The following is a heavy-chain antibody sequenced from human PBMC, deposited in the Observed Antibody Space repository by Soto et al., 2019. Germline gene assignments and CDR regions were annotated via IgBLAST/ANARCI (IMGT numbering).Heavy chain of an antibody. J-gene: IGHJ6*04. CDR3: AREGVAPYYSSGMAV. V-gene: IGHV1-18*01. Sequence: GASVKVSCKASGYTFTRSGISWVRQAPGQGPEWMGWISSYNGDTNYAQTFQGRVTMTTDTSTSTAYMELRSLRSDDTAVYYCAREGVAPYYSSGMAVWGKGPPVTVSP. CDR2: ISSYNGDT. CDR1: GYTFTRSG. D-gene: IGHD5-12*01.